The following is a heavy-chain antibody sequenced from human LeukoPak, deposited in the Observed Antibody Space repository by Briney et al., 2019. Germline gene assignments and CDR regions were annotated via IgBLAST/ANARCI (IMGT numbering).Heavy chain of an antibody. J-gene: IGHJ4*02. Sequence: GGSLRPSCAASGFTFTSSAMHCVRQAPGNGLALVPVISNDGSNKYYAGSVKGRFTISEDNSKNTLYWQMNSLRAEDTAVYYCARFDIVVVVAATGALDYWGQGTLVTVSS. CDR1: GFTFTSSA. CDR3: ARFDIVVVVAATGALDY. V-gene: IGHV3-30-3*01. CDR2: ISNDGSNK. D-gene: IGHD2-15*01.